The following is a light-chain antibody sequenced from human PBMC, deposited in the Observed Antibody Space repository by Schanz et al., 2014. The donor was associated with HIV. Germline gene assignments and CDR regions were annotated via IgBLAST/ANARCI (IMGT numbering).Light chain of an antibody. Sequence: QSVLTQPPSASGTPGQRVTISCSGSSSNIGSNTVNWYQQLPGTAPKVLIYRSDQRPSGVPARFSGSKSGSSASLAISGLQSEDEAEYYCSTWDDRLNGVVFGGGTKLTVL. CDR2: RSD. V-gene: IGLV1-44*01. CDR3: STWDDRLNGVV. J-gene: IGLJ2*01. CDR1: SSNIGSNT.